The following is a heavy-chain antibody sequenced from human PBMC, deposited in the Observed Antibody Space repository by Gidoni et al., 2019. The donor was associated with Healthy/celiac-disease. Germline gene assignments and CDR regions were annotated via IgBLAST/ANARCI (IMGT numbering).Heavy chain of an antibody. CDR1: GYTFTGYY. CDR2: INPNSGGT. J-gene: IGHJ4*02. D-gene: IGHD3-3*01. CDR3: ATLTIFGVVTNIFDY. V-gene: IGHV1-2*06. Sequence: QVQLVQSGAEVKKPGASVKVSCKASGYTFTGYYMHWVRQAPGQGLEWMGRINPNSGGTNYAQQFQGRVTMTRDTSISTAYMELSRLRSDDTAVYYCATLTIFGVVTNIFDYWGQGTLVTVSS.